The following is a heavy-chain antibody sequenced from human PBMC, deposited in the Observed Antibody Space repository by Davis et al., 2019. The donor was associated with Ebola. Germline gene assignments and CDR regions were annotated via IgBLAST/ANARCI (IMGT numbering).Heavy chain of an antibody. CDR1: GFTFSSYA. CDR2: ITSSGGST. D-gene: IGHD3-22*01. CDR3: ARTYYYDSSGYRNAFDI. J-gene: IGHJ3*02. V-gene: IGHV3-23*01. Sequence: GGSLRLSCAASGFTFSSYAMTWARQAPGKGLEWVSAITSSGGSTYYADSVKGRFTISRDNSKNTLYLQMNSLRAEDTAVYYCARTYYYDSSGYRNAFDIWGQGTMVTVSS.